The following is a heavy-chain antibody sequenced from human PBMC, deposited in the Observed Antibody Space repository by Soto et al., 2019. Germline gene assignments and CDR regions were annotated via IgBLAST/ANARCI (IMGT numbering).Heavy chain of an antibody. CDR3: AKEEGVRSPYFVVVVAADYYGMDD. CDR2: ISYDGRHK. D-gene: IGHD2-15*01. J-gene: IGHJ6*02. Sequence: QVQLVESGGGVVHPGRSLRLSCAASGFTFSNYGMHWVRQAPGKGLEWVAVISYDGRHKYYGDSVKGRFTISRDNSKNTLYLQMNSLRAEDTAVYYCAKEEGVRSPYFVVVVAADYYGMDDWGQGTTVTVSS. CDR1: GFTFSNYG. V-gene: IGHV3-30*18.